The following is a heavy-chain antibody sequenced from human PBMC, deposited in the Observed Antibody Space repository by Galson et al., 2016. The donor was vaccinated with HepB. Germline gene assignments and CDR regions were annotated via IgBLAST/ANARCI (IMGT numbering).Heavy chain of an antibody. V-gene: IGHV3-33*01. J-gene: IGHJ4*02. D-gene: IGHD1-26*01. CDR1: GFIFSSYG. CDR2: IWYDGNE. Sequence: SLRLSCAASGFIFSSYGMHWVRQAPGKGLEWMAVIWYDGNEYYADSVKGRFTISRDNSENTLYLQMNTLRAEDTAVYYCARGRNGFGSSTDHWGQGTLVTVSS. CDR3: ARGRNGFGSSTDH.